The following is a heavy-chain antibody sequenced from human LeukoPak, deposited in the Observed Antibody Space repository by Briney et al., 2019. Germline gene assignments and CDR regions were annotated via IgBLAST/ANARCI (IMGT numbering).Heavy chain of an antibody. J-gene: IGHJ6*04. CDR1: GFTFSSYS. CDR3: AELGITMIGGV. CDR2: LTTSGSTK. D-gene: IGHD3-10*02. Sequence: GGSLRLSCAASGFTFSSYSMNWVRQAPGKGLEWISYLTTSGSTKYYADSVKGRFTISRDNAKNSLYLQMNSLRAEDTAVYYCAELGITMIGGVWGKGTTVTISS. V-gene: IGHV3-48*04.